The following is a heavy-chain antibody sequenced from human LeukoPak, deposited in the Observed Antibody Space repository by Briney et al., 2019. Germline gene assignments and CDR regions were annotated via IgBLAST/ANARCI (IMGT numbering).Heavy chain of an antibody. CDR2: IYYSGST. D-gene: IGHD4-23*01. CDR1: GGSISSSSYY. V-gene: IGHV4-39*01. Sequence: SETLSLTCTVSGGSISSSSYYWGWIRQPPGKGLEWIGSIYYSGSTYYNPSLKSRVTISVDTSKNQFSLKLSSVTAADTAVYYCATLGYGGNRSDYWGQGTLVTVSS. CDR3: ATLGYGGNRSDY. J-gene: IGHJ4*02.